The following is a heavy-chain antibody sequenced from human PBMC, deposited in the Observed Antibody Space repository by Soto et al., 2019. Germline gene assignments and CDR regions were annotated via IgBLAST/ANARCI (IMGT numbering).Heavy chain of an antibody. CDR2: IKSKADGGTT. V-gene: IGHV3-15*07. D-gene: IGHD3-22*01. CDR1: GFTFSDAW. CDR3: NYDSSGYYSLNPYYFDY. Sequence: PGGSLRLSCAASGFTFSDAWMNWVRQAPGKGLEWVGRIKSKADGGTTDYAAPVKGRFTISRDDSKNTLYLQMNSLKTEDTAVYYCNYDSSGYYSLNPYYFDYWGQGTLVTVSS. J-gene: IGHJ4*02.